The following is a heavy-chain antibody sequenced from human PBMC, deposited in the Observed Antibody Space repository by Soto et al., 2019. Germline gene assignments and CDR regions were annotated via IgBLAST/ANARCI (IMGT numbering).Heavy chain of an antibody. CDR2: IYYSGST. CDR3: ARHVVAGAPYNWFDP. Sequence: SETLSLTCTVSGGSISSSSYYWGWIRQPPGKGLEWIGSIYYSGSTYYNPSLKSRVTISVDTSKNQFSLMLSSVTAADTAVYYCARHVVAGAPYNWFDPWGQGTLVTVSS. V-gene: IGHV4-39*01. J-gene: IGHJ5*02. CDR1: GGSISSSSYY. D-gene: IGHD6-19*01.